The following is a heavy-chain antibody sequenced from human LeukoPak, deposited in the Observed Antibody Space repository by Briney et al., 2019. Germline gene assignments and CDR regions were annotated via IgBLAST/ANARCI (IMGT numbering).Heavy chain of an antibody. CDR2: ISGSGGST. V-gene: IGHV3-23*01. Sequence: GGSLRLSCAASGFTFSSYAMSWVRQAPGKGLEWVSAISGSGGSTYYADSVKGRFTIPRDNSKNTLYLQMNSLRAEDTAVYYCAKQEGMVRGPYGYWGQGTLVTVSS. CDR1: GFTFSSYA. J-gene: IGHJ4*02. D-gene: IGHD3-10*01. CDR3: AKQEGMVRGPYGY.